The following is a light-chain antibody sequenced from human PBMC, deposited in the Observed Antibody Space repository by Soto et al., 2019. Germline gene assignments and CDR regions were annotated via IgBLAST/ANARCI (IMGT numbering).Light chain of an antibody. CDR2: AAS. J-gene: IGKJ1*01. CDR3: QQSYSTTWT. V-gene: IGKV1-39*01. Sequence: DIQMTQSPSSLSAFVGDRVTITCRASQDIGNFLAWYLQKPGKAPKLLIYAASSLQSGVPSRFSGSGSETDFTLTISSLQPEDFATYSCQQSYSTTWTCGQGTKVDIK. CDR1: QDIGNF.